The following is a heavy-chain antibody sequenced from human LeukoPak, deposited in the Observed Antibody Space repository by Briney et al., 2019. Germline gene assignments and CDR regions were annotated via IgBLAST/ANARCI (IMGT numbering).Heavy chain of an antibody. Sequence: PGGSLRLSCAASGFIFRNYGMHWVRQAPGKGLEWVAFLRNDESEISYADSGKGRFTISRDNSKNTLYLRMSSLRDEDTAVYYCVKDTGRGDFWGQGTQVTVSS. CDR1: GFIFRNYG. J-gene: IGHJ4*02. CDR2: LRNDESEI. D-gene: IGHD1-14*01. CDR3: VKDTGRGDF. V-gene: IGHV3-30*02.